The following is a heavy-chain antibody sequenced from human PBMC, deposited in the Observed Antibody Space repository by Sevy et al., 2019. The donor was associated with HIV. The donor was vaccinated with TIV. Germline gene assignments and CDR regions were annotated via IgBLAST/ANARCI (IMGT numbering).Heavy chain of an antibody. Sequence: GGSLRLSCAASGFTFSSYGMHWVRQAPGKGLEWVALISYDGSNKYYADSVKGRFTISRDNSKNTLYLQMNSLRAEDTAVYYCAKLTYDYVWGSYRYTGPGGFDYWGQRTLVTVSS. CDR1: GFTFSSYG. D-gene: IGHD3-16*02. V-gene: IGHV3-30*18. J-gene: IGHJ4*02. CDR2: ISYDGSNK. CDR3: AKLTYDYVWGSYRYTGPGGFDY.